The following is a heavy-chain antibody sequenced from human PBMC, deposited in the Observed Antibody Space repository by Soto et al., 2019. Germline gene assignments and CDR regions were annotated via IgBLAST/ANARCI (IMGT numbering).Heavy chain of an antibody. J-gene: IGHJ4*02. Sequence: SLRLSCAASGFTFSSYGMHWVRQAPGKGLEWVAVISYDGSNKYYADSVKGRFTISRDNSKNTLYLQMNSLRAEDTAVYYCAKDPAMTTVTPWDYFDYWGQGTLVTVSS. V-gene: IGHV3-30*18. CDR3: AKDPAMTTVTPWDYFDY. CDR2: ISYDGSNK. CDR1: GFTFSSYG. D-gene: IGHD4-17*01.